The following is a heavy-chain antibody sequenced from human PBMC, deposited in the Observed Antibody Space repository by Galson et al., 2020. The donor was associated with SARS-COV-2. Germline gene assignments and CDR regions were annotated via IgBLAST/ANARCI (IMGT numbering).Heavy chain of an antibody. CDR1: GFTFSSYG. CDR3: ARDLAVMTTVTMGY. D-gene: IGHD4-17*01. J-gene: IGHJ4*02. Sequence: GESLKIPCEAPGFTFSSYGMHWVRKAPGKGLEWAAVIWYDGSNKYYADPVKGRFTIPRDNSTNTLYLQMNSLRAEDTAVYYCARDLAVMTTVTMGYWGQGTLVTVSS. CDR2: IWYDGSNK. V-gene: IGHV3-33*01.